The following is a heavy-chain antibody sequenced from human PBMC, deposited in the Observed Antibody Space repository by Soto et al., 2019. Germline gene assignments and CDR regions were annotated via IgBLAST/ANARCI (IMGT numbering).Heavy chain of an antibody. Sequence: SVKVSCKASGGTFSSYAISWVRQAPGQGLEWMGGIIPIFGTANYARKFQGRATITADESTSTAYMELSSLRSEDTAVYYCATTGTGGNYYYYGMDVWGQGTTVTVSS. CDR2: IIPIFGTA. V-gene: IGHV1-69*13. D-gene: IGHD1-1*01. CDR3: ATTGTGGNYYYYGMDV. CDR1: GGTFSSYA. J-gene: IGHJ6*02.